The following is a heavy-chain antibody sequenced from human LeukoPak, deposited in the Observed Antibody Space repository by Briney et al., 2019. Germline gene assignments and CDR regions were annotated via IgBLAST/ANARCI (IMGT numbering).Heavy chain of an antibody. CDR1: GGSISSYY. J-gene: IGHJ3*02. D-gene: IGHD2-15*01. CDR3: ASAVGYCSGGSCYYDAFDI. CDR2: IYYSGST. Sequence: PSETLSLTCTVSGGSISSYYWSWIRQPPGKGLEWIGYIYYSGSTNYNPSLKSRVTISVDTSKNQFSLKLSSVTAADTAVYYCASAVGYCSGGSCYYDAFDIWGQGTMVTVSS. V-gene: IGHV4-59*01.